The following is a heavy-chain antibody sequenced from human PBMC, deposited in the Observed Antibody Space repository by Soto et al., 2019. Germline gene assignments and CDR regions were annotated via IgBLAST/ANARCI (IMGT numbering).Heavy chain of an antibody. V-gene: IGHV1-2*07. Sequence: QAQLVQSGAEVKKPGASVKVSCQASGYTFTAQYLHWVRKAPGEGLEWMGWINPTTGATRYAHKVQRMVTMPRDTSMSTAYLEARSLRPDDTAVYYCAKGHNSWVSWFDPWGQGTLVTVSS. CDR1: GYTFTAQY. CDR2: INPTTGAT. D-gene: IGHD1-20*01. CDR3: AKGHNSWVSWFDP. J-gene: IGHJ5*02.